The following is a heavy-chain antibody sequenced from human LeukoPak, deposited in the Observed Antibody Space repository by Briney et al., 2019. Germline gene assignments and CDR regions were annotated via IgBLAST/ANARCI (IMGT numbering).Heavy chain of an antibody. Sequence: SETLSLTCTVSGGSISSGDYYWSWIRQPPGKGLEWIGYIYYSGSTYYNPSLKSRVTISVDTSKNQFSLKLSSVTAADTAVYYCARDKWTYDFWSGYNYGMDVWGQGTTVTVSS. D-gene: IGHD3-3*01. CDR2: IYYSGST. V-gene: IGHV4-30-4*01. CDR3: ARDKWTYDFWSGYNYGMDV. CDR1: GGSISSGDYY. J-gene: IGHJ6*02.